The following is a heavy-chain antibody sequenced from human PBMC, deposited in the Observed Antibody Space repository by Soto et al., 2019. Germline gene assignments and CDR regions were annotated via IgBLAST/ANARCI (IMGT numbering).Heavy chain of an antibody. CDR1: GFTFSNAW. J-gene: IGHJ6*03. CDR3: TTDQNSGSYYYYYYYMDV. CDR2: IKSKTDGGTT. V-gene: IGHV3-15*01. D-gene: IGHD1-26*01. Sequence: GGSLRLSCAASGFTFSNAWMSWVRQAPGKGLEWVGRIKSKTDGGTTDYAAPVKGRFTISRDDSKNTLYLQMNSLKTEDTAVYYCTTDQNSGSYYYYYYYMDVWGKGTTVTVSS.